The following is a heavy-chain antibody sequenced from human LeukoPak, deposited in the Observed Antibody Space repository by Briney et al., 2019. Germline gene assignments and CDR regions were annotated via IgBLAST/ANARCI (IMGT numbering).Heavy chain of an antibody. CDR3: AKAVGVVAETTDSDY. Sequence: PGGSLRLSCAASGFTFSNYAMTWVRQAPGKGLEWVSAISSSGSGTWYADSVEGRFTISRDNSKNTLYLQMDSLRAEDTATYYCAKAVGVVAETTDSDYWGQGTLVTVSS. CDR1: GFTFSNYA. V-gene: IGHV3-23*01. D-gene: IGHD5-12*01. J-gene: IGHJ4*02. CDR2: ISSSGSGT.